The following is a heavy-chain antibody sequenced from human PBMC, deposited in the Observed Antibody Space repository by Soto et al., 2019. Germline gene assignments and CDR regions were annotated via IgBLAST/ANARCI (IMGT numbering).Heavy chain of an antibody. D-gene: IGHD3-3*01. Sequence: QVQLVQSGAEVKKPGASVKVSCKASGYSFMRYGISWVRQAPGQGLEWLGWISADDGETNYAQKFKDRVTMTTDTYTTTPYLGLRSLRNDDTAVYYLAGDPRFHRYRSRGGGLDPWGQGTLVTVSS. J-gene: IGHJ5*02. CDR1: GYSFMRYG. CDR2: ISADDGET. V-gene: IGHV1-18*01. CDR3: AGDPRFHRYRSRGGGLDP.